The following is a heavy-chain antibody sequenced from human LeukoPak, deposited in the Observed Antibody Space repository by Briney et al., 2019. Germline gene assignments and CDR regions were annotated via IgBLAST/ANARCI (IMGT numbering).Heavy chain of an antibody. J-gene: IGHJ4*02. D-gene: IGHD4-4*01. CDR3: ASSSYSNYGLVAY. CDR2: ISSSSSYI. CDR1: GFTFSSYS. Sequence: GGSLRLSCAASGFTFSSYSMNWVRQAPGKGLEWVSSISSSSSYIYYADSVKGRFTISRDNAKNSLYLQMNSLRAEDTAVYYCASSSYSNYGLVAYWGQRTLVTVSS. V-gene: IGHV3-21*01.